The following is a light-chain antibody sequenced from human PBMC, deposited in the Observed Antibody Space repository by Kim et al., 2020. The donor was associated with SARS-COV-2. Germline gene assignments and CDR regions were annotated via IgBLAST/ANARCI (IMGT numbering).Light chain of an antibody. CDR2: DAS. Sequence: IHLTQSPSSLSASVGDRVTITCRAGQGISDALAWYQQKPGRPPKPLISDASSLESGVPLRFSGSGSGTDFTLTISSLQPEDFATYYCQQFNTYPYTFGQGTKLQI. CDR3: QQFNTYPYT. CDR1: QGISDA. J-gene: IGKJ2*01. V-gene: IGKV1-13*02.